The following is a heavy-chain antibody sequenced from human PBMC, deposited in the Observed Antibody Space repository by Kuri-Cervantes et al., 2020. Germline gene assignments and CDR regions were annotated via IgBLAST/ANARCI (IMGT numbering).Heavy chain of an antibody. J-gene: IGHJ6*02. Sequence: ETLSLTCAASGFTFSNAWMSWVRQAPGKGLEWVGRIKSKTDGGTTDYAAPVKGRFTISRDDSKNTLYLQMNSLKTEDTAVYYCAKGVGDLNYGMDVWGQGTMVTVSS. V-gene: IGHV3-15*01. D-gene: IGHD1-26*01. CDR3: AKGVGDLNYGMDV. CDR1: GFTFSNAW. CDR2: IKSKTDGGTT.